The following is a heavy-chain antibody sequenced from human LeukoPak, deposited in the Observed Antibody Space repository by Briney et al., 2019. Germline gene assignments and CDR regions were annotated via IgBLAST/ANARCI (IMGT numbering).Heavy chain of an antibody. CDR1: GGSISSYF. Sequence: SETLSLTCTVSGGSISSYFWSWIRQPAGKGLEWIGRFYGSGGTNYNPSLTNRVTISVDTSKNQFSLNLSSVTAADTAVYYCARGPHYDFWSDYYYFNDWGQGTLVTVSS. D-gene: IGHD3-3*01. CDR3: ARGPHYDFWSDYYYFND. CDR2: FYGSGGT. J-gene: IGHJ4*02. V-gene: IGHV4-4*07.